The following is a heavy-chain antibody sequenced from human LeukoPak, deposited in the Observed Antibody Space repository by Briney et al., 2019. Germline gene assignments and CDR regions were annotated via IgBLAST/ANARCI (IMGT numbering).Heavy chain of an antibody. CDR2: ISAYNGNT. D-gene: IGHD2-15*01. V-gene: IGHV1-18*04. CDR1: GYTFTSYG. CDR3: ARILRGYCSGGSCYDFDY. Sequence: ASVKVSCKASGYTFTSYGISWVRQAPGQGLEWMGWISAYNGNTNYAQKLQGRVTMTTDTSTSTAYMELRSPRSDDTAVYYCARILRGYCSGGSCYDFDYWGQGTLVTVSS. J-gene: IGHJ4*02.